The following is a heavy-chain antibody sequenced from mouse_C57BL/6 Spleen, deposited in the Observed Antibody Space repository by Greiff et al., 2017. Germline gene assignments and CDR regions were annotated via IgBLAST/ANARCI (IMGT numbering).Heavy chain of an antibody. V-gene: IGHV3-1*01. CDR2: ISYSGST. CDR3: ARDEDYGSSYVGYFDV. Sequence: EVQLQESGPGMVKPSQSLSLTCTVTGYSITSGYDWHWIRHFPGNKLEWMGYISYSGSTNYNPSLKSRISITHDTSKNHFFLKLNSVTTEDTATYYCARDEDYGSSYVGYFDVWGTGTTVTDSS. CDR1: GYSITSGYD. J-gene: IGHJ1*03. D-gene: IGHD1-1*01.